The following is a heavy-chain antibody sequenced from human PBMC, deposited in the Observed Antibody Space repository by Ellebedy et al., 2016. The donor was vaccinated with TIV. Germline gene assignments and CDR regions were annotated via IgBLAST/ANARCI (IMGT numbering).Heavy chain of an antibody. CDR1: GFTFSTSA. D-gene: IGHD2-21*02. CDR2: IYSGGTT. CDR3: VRTARIADY. V-gene: IGHV3-66*01. Sequence: GESLKISCAASGFTFSTSAMSWVRQAPGKGLEWVSVIYSGGTTYYADSVRGRFTISRDNAKNSLYLQMNSLRAEDTAVYYCVRTARIADYWGQGTLVTVSS. J-gene: IGHJ4*02.